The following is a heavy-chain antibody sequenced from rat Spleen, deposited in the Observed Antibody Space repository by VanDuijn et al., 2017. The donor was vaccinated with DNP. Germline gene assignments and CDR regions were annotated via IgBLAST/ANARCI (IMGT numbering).Heavy chain of an antibody. CDR2: ITTSGDST. J-gene: IGHJ2*01. Sequence: EVQLVESGGDLVQPGRSLKVSCVVSGFTFNNYWMTWIRQVPGKWLEWVASITTSGDSTYSPDSVKGRFTISRDNAKNTLYLQMNSLRSEDTATYYCARGGRSYFDYWGQGVMVTVSS. CDR1: GFTFNNYW. D-gene: IGHD1-11*01. CDR3: ARGGRSYFDY. V-gene: IGHV5-31*01.